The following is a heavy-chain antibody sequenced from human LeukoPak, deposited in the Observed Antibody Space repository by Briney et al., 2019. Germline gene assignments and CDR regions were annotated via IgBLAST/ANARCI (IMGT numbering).Heavy chain of an antibody. D-gene: IGHD2-21*01. CDR1: GGTFSSYT. V-gene: IGHV1-69*02. CDR2: IIPILGIA. J-gene: IGHJ3*02. Sequence: GSSVKVSCKASGGTFSSYTISWVRQAPGQGREWMGRIIPILGIANYAQKFQGRVMITEDKSTSTAYMELSSLRSEDTAVYYCARYLLRNEVAFDIWGQGTMVTVSS. CDR3: ARYLLRNEVAFDI.